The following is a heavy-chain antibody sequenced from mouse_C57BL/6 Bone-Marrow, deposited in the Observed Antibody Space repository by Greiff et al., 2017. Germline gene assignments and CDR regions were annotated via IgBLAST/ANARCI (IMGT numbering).Heavy chain of an antibody. Sequence: VQLQQSGAELVRPGASVKLSCTASGFNIKDDYMHWVKQRPEQGLEWIGWIDPENGDTEYASKFQGKATITADTSSNTAYLQLSSLTSEDTAVYYCTHYYYGSYYFDYWGQGTTRTVSS. J-gene: IGHJ2*01. CDR2: IDPENGDT. CDR1: GFNIKDDY. V-gene: IGHV14-4*01. D-gene: IGHD1-1*01. CDR3: THYYYGSYYFDY.